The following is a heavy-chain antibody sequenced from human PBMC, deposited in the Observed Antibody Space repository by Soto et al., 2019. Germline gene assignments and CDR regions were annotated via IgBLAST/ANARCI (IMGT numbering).Heavy chain of an antibody. V-gene: IGHV3-30*18. J-gene: IGHJ4*02. CDR2: ISFDGRNT. Sequence: QVQLVESGGGVVQPGRSLRLSCAASGFTFNNYGMHWVRQAPGKGLEWVVVISFDGRNTYYADSVKGLFTISRDNSKSTLYNQMASLNAEDTAVYYCVKQSGSGSYYQVASGGHFVHWGKGTLVTVSS. CDR1: GFTFNNYG. D-gene: IGHD3-10*01. CDR3: VKQSGSGSYYQVASGGHFVH.